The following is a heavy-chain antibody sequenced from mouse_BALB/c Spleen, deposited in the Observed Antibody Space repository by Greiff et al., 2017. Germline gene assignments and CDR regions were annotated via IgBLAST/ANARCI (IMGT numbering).Heavy chain of an antibody. Sequence: EVMLVESGPELVKPGASVKISCKASGYTFTDYNMHWVKQSHGKSLEWIGYIYPYNGGTGYNQKFKSKATLTVDNSSSTAYMELRSLTSEDSAVYYCARSGITAWFAYWGQGTLVTVSA. D-gene: IGHD2-4*01. V-gene: IGHV1S29*02. CDR1: GYTFTDYN. CDR3: ARSGITAWFAY. CDR2: IYPYNGGT. J-gene: IGHJ3*01.